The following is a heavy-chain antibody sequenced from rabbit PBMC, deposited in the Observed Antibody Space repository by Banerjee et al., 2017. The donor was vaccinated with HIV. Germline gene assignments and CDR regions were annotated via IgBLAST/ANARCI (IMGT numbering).Heavy chain of an antibody. Sequence: QSLEESGGRLVKPEGSLTLTCTASGFSFSSTDNMCWVRQAPGKGLEWIACISGGSSGSTYYASWAKGRCTISKTSSTTVTLRMTSLTAADTATYFCARDYVDSGVWIVFSLWGPGTLVTVS. J-gene: IGHJ4*01. V-gene: IGHV1S40*01. CDR2: ISGGSSGST. CDR3: ARDYVDSGVWIVFSL. CDR1: GFSFSSTDN. D-gene: IGHD4-2*01.